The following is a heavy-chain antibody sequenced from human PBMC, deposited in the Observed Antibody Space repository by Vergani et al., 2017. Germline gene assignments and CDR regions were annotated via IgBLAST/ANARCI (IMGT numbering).Heavy chain of an antibody. D-gene: IGHD2-2*01. J-gene: IGHJ6*02. CDR2: ISAYNGNT. Sequence: QVQLVQSGAEVKKPGASVKVSCKASGHTFTSYGISWVRQAPGQGLEWMGWISAYNGNTNYAQKFQGKVTMTTDTSTSTAYMELRSLRSDDTAVYYCAGVEVVPAVSYYYYYGMDVWGQGTTVTVSS. CDR3: AGVEVVPAVSYYYYYGMDV. V-gene: IGHV1-18*01. CDR1: GHTFTSYG.